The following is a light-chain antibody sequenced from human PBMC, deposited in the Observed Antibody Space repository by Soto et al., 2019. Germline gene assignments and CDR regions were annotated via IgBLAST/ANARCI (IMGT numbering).Light chain of an antibody. CDR2: RAS. J-gene: IGKJ1*01. Sequence: IPMTQSPSTLSASVGDRVIITCRASQSVRSYLAWYQQKPGKAPNLLIYRASSLESGVPSRFSGSGSGTEFTLTISSLQPDDFATYYCRQYDSYSWTFGQGTKVEVK. CDR3: RQYDSYSWT. CDR1: QSVRSY. V-gene: IGKV1-5*03.